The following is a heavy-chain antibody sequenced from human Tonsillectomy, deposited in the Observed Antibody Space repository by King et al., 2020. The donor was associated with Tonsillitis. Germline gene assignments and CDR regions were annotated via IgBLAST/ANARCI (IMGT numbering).Heavy chain of an antibody. D-gene: IGHD3-10*01. Sequence: VQLVESGGGLVQPGGSLRLSCAASGFTFSSYAMSWVRQAPGKGLEWVSAISGSGGSTYYADSVKGRFTISRDNSKNTLYLQMNSLRAEDTAVYYCAKSRVEYYYGSGRYPSYYYGMDVWGQGTTVTVSS. CDR3: AKSRVEYYYGSGRYPSYYYGMDV. V-gene: IGHV3-23*04. CDR1: GFTFSSYA. CDR2: ISGSGGST. J-gene: IGHJ6*02.